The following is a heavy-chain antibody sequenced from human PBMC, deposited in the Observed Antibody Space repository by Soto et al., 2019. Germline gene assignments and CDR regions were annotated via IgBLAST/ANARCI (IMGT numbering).Heavy chain of an antibody. D-gene: IGHD2-2*01. V-gene: IGHV1-69*10. CDR1: GYTFSSYG. CDR2: VIPLLETA. CDR3: ARSVVVKAMDV. J-gene: IGHJ6*02. Sequence: SVKVSCKASGYTFSSYGISWVRQAPGQGLEWMGEVIPLLETANYAENFQGRVVMTADNSRSTVYMELTSLRFEDTAVYYCARSVVVKAMDVWGQGTTVTVSS.